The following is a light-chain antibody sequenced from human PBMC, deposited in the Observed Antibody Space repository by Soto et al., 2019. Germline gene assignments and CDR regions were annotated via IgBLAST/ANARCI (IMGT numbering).Light chain of an antibody. CDR2: DAS. Sequence: DIQMTQSPSSLSASVGDRVTITCQASQDISNYLNWYQQKPGKAPKLLIYDASNLETGVPSRFSGSGSGTDFTFTISSLQPEDTATYYCQQYANLPPFTFCPGTKVDIK. CDR3: QQYANLPPFT. CDR1: QDISNY. J-gene: IGKJ3*01. V-gene: IGKV1-33*01.